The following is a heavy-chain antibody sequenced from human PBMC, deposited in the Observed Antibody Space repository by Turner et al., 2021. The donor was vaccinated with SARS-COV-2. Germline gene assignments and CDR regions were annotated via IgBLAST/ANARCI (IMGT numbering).Heavy chain of an antibody. CDR3: AVVSAAKTRGYYYGMDV. CDR1: GYTFTDYY. J-gene: IGHJ6*02. CDR2: INPNSGGT. V-gene: IGHV1-2*02. D-gene: IGHD2-2*01. Sequence: VQLVQSGAEVQKPGASVKLACKASGYTFTDYYMHWVRQAPGQGLEWMGWINPNSGGTNYAQKFQGRVTMTRDTSISTAYMELSRLRSDDTAVYYCAVVSAAKTRGYYYGMDVWGQWTTVTVSS.